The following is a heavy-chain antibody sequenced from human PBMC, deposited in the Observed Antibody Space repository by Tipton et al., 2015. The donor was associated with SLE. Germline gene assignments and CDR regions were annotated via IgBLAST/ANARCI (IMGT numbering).Heavy chain of an antibody. Sequence: TLSLTCTFSGGSIRSSSYYWGWVLQPPGKGLEWVGSIYCSVSTYYNPSLKSRVTMSVDTSKNQFSLKLSSVTAADTAVYYCARGIAAAAPGYWGQGTLVTVSS. D-gene: IGHD6-13*01. CDR3: ARGIAAAAPGY. CDR1: GGSIRSSSYY. J-gene: IGHJ4*02. V-gene: IGHV4-39*07. CDR2: IYCSVST.